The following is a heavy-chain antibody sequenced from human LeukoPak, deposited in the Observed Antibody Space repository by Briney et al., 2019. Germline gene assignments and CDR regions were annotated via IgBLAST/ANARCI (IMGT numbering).Heavy chain of an antibody. J-gene: IGHJ4*02. V-gene: IGHV4-59*01. CDR2: IYHSGST. Sequence: SETLSLTCTVSGGSISGYYWSWIRQPPGKGLEWIGFIYHSGSTNYNPSLKSRVTISVDTSKNQFSLKLSSVTAADTAVYYCASPGIVAAGTDRGFDYWGQGALVTVSS. CDR3: ASPGIVAAGTDRGFDY. D-gene: IGHD6-13*01. CDR1: GGSISGYY.